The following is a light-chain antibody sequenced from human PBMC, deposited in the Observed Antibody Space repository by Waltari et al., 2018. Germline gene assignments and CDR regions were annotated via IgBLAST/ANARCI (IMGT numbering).Light chain of an antibody. V-gene: IGLV2-8*01. Sequence: QSALTQPPSASGSPGQSVTISCPGPSRDVGSYHYSSWYQQHPGKAPKLIIFEVNKRPPGVPDRFSGSKSGNTASLTVSGLQAEDEALYHCSSYAGSSNLLFGGGTMLTVL. CDR1: SRDVGSYHY. CDR2: EVN. CDR3: SSYAGSSNLL. J-gene: IGLJ3*02.